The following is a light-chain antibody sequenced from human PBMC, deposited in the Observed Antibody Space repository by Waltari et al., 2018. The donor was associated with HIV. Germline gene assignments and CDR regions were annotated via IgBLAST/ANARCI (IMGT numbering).Light chain of an antibody. J-gene: IGLJ2*01. CDR1: SSNTGNYY. Sequence: QSVLTQPPSASATPGQRVTISCSGSSSNTGNYYVYWYQQLPGATPKVLIFRNNRRPSGVPDRCSGSKSGTSASLAISGLRSEDEADYYCATWDDSLSGVVFGGGTKLTVL. V-gene: IGLV1-47*01. CDR2: RNN. CDR3: ATWDDSLSGVV.